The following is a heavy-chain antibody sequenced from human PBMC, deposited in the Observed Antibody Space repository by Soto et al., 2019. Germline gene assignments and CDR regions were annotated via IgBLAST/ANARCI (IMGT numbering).Heavy chain of an antibody. J-gene: IGHJ4*02. CDR1: GGSVSSGSYD. CDR3: ARGNIGTLEFDY. CDR2: IYYSAST. V-gene: IGHV4-61*01. Sequence: PSETLSLTCTVSGGSVSSGSYDWSWIRQPPGKGLEWIGYIYYSASTNYNPSLKSRVTISVDTSKNQFSLKLSSVTAADTAVYYCARGNIGTLEFDYWGQGTLVTVSS. D-gene: IGHD1-26*01.